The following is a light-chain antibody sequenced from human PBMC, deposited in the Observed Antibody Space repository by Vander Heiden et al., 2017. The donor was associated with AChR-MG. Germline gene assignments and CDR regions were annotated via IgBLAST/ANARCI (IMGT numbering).Light chain of an antibody. V-gene: IGKV3D-20*01. CDR2: DAS. Sequence: EIVSTQSPGNLSLSPGDRDTLSCGASQSVRINSLAWYQQRPGLAPRLLIYDASIRATGIPDRFSGSGSGTDFALTISRLEPEDIAVYYCLQDASSPRTFGQGTKVEIK. J-gene: IGKJ1*01. CDR3: LQDASSPRT. CDR1: QSVRINS.